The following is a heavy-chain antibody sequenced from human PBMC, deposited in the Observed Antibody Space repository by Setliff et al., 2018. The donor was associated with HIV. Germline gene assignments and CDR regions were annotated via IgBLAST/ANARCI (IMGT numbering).Heavy chain of an antibody. CDR2: IYPGNSDT. CDR3: ARGFYGDYYFDY. Sequence: PGESLKISCKGSGYSFTTYWITWVRQMPGKGLEWMGIIYPGNSDTTYSPSFQGHVTISADKSTSTAYLQWSSLKASGTAMYYCARGFYGDYYFDYWGQGTLVTVSS. CDR1: GYSFTTYW. D-gene: IGHD4-17*01. V-gene: IGHV5-51*01. J-gene: IGHJ4*02.